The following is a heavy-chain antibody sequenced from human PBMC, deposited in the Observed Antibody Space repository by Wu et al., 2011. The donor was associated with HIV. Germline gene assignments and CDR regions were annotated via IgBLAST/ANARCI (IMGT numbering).Heavy chain of an antibody. CDR3: AREVGRGVNDVSGMDV. J-gene: IGHJ6*02. CDR2: IIPIFGTA. V-gene: IGHV1-69*14. Sequence: QVQLVQSGAAVKKPGSSVKVSCKASGGTFNSYGITWVRQAPGQGLEWMGGIIPIFGTANYAQKFQGRVTITADKSTSTAYMELSSLRSEDTAMYYCAREVGRGVNDVSGMDVWGQGTTITVSS. CDR1: GGTFNSYG. D-gene: IGHD3-16*01.